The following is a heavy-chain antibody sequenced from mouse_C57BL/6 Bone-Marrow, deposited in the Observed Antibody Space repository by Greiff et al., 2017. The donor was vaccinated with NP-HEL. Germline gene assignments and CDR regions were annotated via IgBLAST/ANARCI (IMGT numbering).Heavy chain of an antibody. Sequence: QVQLKESGAELARPGASVKLSCKASGYTFTSYGISWVKQRTGQGLEWIGEIYPRSGNTYYNEKFKGKATLTADKSSSTAYMELRSLTSEDSAVYFCARKDMGGYVYFDYWGQGTTLTVSS. CDR2: IYPRSGNT. V-gene: IGHV1-81*01. CDR1: GYTFTSYG. D-gene: IGHD2-2*01. CDR3: ARKDMGGYVYFDY. J-gene: IGHJ2*01.